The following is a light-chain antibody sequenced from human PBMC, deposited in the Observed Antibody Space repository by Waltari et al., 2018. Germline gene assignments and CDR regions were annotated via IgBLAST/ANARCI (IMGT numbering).Light chain of an antibody. J-gene: IGLJ2*01. Sequence: SYVLIQPPSVSVAPGTTATITCGGINIASKGVHWYQQKPGLAPVMVIYDDHDRPSGIPERFSGSNSGDTATLTISGVEAGDDADYYCQVWDSSSDHVIFGGGTKLTVL. CDR1: NIASKG. CDR2: DDH. V-gene: IGLV3-21*04. CDR3: QVWDSSSDHVI.